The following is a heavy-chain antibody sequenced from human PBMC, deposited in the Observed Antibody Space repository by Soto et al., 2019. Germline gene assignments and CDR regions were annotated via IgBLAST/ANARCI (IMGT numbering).Heavy chain of an antibody. D-gene: IGHD3-16*01. CDR1: GFTFDDNA. CDR2: INWKSDI. CDR3: AISQDRGGRTTFIS. J-gene: IGHJ5*02. Sequence: SLRLSCAVSGFTFDDNAMHWGRQAPEKGLEWVSGINWKSDIGYSDSVKGRFTISRDNAENSLYLQMNSLRAEDTALYYCAISQDRGGRTTFISWGQGTQVTVS. V-gene: IGHV3-9*01.